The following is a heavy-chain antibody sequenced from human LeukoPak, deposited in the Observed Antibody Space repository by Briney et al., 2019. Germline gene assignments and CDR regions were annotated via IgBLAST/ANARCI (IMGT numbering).Heavy chain of an antibody. CDR1: GGSISSYY. D-gene: IGHD1-1*01. V-gene: IGHV4-59*12. J-gene: IGHJ3*02. CDR2: IYYSGST. Sequence: SSETLSLTCTVSGGSISSYYWSWIRQPPGKGLEWIGYIYYSGSTNYNPSLKSRVTISVDTSKNQFSLKLSSVTAADTAVYYCARESYNRGAFDIWGQGTMVTVSS. CDR3: ARESYNRGAFDI.